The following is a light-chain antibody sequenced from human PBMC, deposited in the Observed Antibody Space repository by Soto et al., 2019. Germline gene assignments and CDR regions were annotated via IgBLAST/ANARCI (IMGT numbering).Light chain of an antibody. CDR3: QHSTTWT. V-gene: IGKV1-39*01. CDR2: AAS. J-gene: IGKJ1*01. Sequence: EIQITQSPSSLSASVGDRVTITCRASQGISTYLNWYQQKPGKAPKLLIYAASSLQSGVPSRFSGSGSETDFTLTISSLQPEDFATYSCQHSTTWTFGQGVKEEI. CDR1: QGISTY.